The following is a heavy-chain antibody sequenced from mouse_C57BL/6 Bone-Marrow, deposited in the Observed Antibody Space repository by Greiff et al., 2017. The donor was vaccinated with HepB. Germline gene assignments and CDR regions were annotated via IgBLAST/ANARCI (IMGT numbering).Heavy chain of an antibody. V-gene: IGHV5-4*01. CDR3: ARGGPTIVTTWYFDV. CDR2: ISDGGSYT. J-gene: IGHJ1*03. Sequence: EVHLVESGGGLVKPGGSLKLSCAASGFTFSSYAMSRVRQTPEKRLEWVATISDGGSYTYYPDNVKGRFTISRDNAKNNLYLQMSHLKSEDTAMYYCARGGPTIVTTWYFDVWGTGTTVTVSS. CDR1: GFTFSSYA. D-gene: IGHD2-5*01.